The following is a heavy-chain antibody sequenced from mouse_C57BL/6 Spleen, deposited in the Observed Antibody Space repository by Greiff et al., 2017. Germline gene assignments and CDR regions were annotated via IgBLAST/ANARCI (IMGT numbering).Heavy chain of an antibody. V-gene: IGHV14-2*01. CDR1: GFNINDYY. D-gene: IGHD1-1*01. CDR3: ASPLGEGYYYGSSAWFAY. CDR2: IDPADGAT. J-gene: IGHJ3*01. Sequence: VQLQQSGAELVKPGASVKLSCTASGFNINDYYMHWVKQRTEQGLEWIGRIDPADGATKYAPKFQGKATITADTSSNTAYLQLSSRTSEDTAVDYCASPLGEGYYYGSSAWFAYWGQGTLVTVSA.